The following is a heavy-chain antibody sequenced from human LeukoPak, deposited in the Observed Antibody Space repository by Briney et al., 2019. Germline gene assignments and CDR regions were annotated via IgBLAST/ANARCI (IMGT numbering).Heavy chain of an antibody. V-gene: IGHV3-30*03. J-gene: IGHJ2*01. CDR1: GFTFSSYG. CDR2: ISYDGSNK. D-gene: IGHD3-16*02. Sequence: GRSLRLSCAASGFTFSSYGMHWVRQAPGKGLEWVAVISYDGSNKYYADSVKGRFTISRDNSKNTLYLQMNSLRAEDTAVYYCARDRSGHWYFDLWGRGTLVTVSS. CDR3: ARDRSGHWYFDL.